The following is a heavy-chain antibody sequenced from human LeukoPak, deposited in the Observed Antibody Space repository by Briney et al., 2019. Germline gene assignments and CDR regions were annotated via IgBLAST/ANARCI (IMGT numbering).Heavy chain of an antibody. CDR3: ARDTIAAGD. CDR1: GFTFSDYQ. J-gene: IGHJ4*02. V-gene: IGHV3-7*01. CDR2: IKEDGSEK. D-gene: IGHD6-13*01. Sequence: GGSLRLSCAVSGFTFSDYQMSWVRQAPGKGLEWVANIKEDGSEKYYVDSVKGRFAISRDNAKGSLYLQMNSLRAEDTAMYYCARDTIAAGDWGQGTLVTVSS.